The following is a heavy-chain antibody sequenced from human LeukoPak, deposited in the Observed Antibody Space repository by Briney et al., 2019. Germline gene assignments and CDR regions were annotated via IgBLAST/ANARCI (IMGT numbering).Heavy chain of an antibody. CDR3: ARTAARRFDY. CDR2: ISTYNGHT. CDR1: GYTFTSYG. J-gene: IGHJ4*02. D-gene: IGHD6-6*01. Sequence: ASVKVSCKASGYTFTSYGISWVRQAPGQGLEWMGWISTYNGHTNYARKVQGRVTMTTDTSTSTAYMELRSLRSDDTAVYCCARTAARRFDYWGQGTLVTVSS. V-gene: IGHV1-18*01.